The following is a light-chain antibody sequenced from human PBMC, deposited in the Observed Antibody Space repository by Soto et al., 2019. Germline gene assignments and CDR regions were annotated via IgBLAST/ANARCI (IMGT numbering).Light chain of an antibody. Sequence: QSVLTQPASVSGSPGQSITISCTGTSSDVGGYNYVSWYQQHSGKAPKLMIYEVSNRPSGVSNRFSGSKSGNTASLTIPGLQAEDEADYFCASSTSDSLYVFGTGTKVTVL. CDR3: ASSTSDSLYV. CDR1: SSDVGGYNY. V-gene: IGLV2-14*01. CDR2: EVS. J-gene: IGLJ1*01.